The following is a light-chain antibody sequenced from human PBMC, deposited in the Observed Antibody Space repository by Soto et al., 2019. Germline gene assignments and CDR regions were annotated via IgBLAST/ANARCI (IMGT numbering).Light chain of an antibody. CDR1: QNLGSGY. CDR2: AAS. CDR3: RQYDTSPRT. V-gene: IGKV3-20*01. Sequence: EIVLTQSPGTLSLSPGGRATLSCRASQNLGSGYLAWYQQKPGQAPRILIYAASTRATGIPDRFSGSGSGTDYSLTISRLEPEDFAVYYCRQYDTSPRTFGQGTKVDIK. J-gene: IGKJ1*01.